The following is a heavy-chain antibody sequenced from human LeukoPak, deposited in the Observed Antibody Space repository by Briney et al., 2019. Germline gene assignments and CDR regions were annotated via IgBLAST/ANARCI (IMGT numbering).Heavy chain of an antibody. CDR3: ARGRGTGSGLRRLDY. J-gene: IGHJ4*02. V-gene: IGHV1-8*01. CDR2: MNPNSGNT. CDR1: GYTFTSFD. D-gene: IGHD1-1*01. Sequence: GASVKVSCKASGYTFTSFDINWVRQATGQGLEWMGWMNPNSGNTGFAQKFQGRVTMTRDTSISTAYVELSGLRSEDTAVYYCARGRGTGSGLRRLDYWGQGTLVTISS.